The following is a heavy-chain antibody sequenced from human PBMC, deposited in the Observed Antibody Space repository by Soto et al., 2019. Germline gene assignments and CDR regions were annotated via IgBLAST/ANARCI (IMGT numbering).Heavy chain of an antibody. CDR2: VSGGSGGST. CDR3: AKDNGYDAATLDY. CDR1: GFTFSSYA. J-gene: IGHJ4*02. Sequence: HPGGSLRLSCAASGFTFSSYAMSWVRQAPGKGLEWVSTVSGGSGGSTYYAGSVKGRFTISRDNSKDTVYLQMNSLRAEDTAMYYCAKDNGYDAATLDYWGQGTPVTVSS. V-gene: IGHV3-23*01. D-gene: IGHD5-12*01.